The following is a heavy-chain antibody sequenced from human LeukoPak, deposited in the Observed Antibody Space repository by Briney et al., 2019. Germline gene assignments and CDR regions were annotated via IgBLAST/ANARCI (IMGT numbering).Heavy chain of an antibody. CDR1: GYTFTGYY. D-gene: IGHD1-26*01. CDR3: ARAGATGGYYYMDV. Sequence: ASVKVSCKASGYTFTGYYMHWVRQAPGQGLEWMGWINPNSGGTNYAQKFQGRVTMTRDTSISTAYMELSRLRSDDTAVYYCARAGATGGYYYMDVWGKGTTVTVSS. CDR2: INPNSGGT. V-gene: IGHV1-2*02. J-gene: IGHJ6*03.